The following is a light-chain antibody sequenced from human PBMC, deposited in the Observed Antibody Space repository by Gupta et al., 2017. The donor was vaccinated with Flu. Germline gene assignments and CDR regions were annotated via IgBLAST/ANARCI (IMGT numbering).Light chain of an antibody. Sequence: QSALTQPPSASGSRGQSVTISCSGASSDIGAYKYVSWYQQHPGKAPNLILSEVNKRPSRVPDRFSCSKSGNTASLTVSGLQPEDEANYYCSSYAGNFRILFGGGTKVTV. CDR2: EVN. J-gene: IGLJ2*01. CDR1: SSDIGAYKY. V-gene: IGLV2-8*01. CDR3: SSYAGNFRIL.